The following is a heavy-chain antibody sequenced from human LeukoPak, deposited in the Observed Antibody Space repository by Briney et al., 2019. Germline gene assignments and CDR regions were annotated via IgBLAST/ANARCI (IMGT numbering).Heavy chain of an antibody. CDR3: AREDDHNTNDC. J-gene: IGHJ4*02. Sequence: ETLSLTCTVSGGSISSSSYYWGWIRQPPGKGLEWVGNIQPDGSGAFYVDAMRGRFTISRDNAQNSLYLQINSLRAEDTAVYYCAREDDHNTNDCWGQGTLVTVSS. CDR1: GGSISSSSYY. D-gene: IGHD5-24*01. V-gene: IGHV3-7*01. CDR2: IQPDGSGA.